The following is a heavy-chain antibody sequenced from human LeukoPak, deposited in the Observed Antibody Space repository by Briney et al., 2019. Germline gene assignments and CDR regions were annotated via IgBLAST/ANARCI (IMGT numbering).Heavy chain of an antibody. V-gene: IGHV3-21*01. CDR2: ISSRSSYI. CDR3: ARALGTTDDFDY. CDR1: GFTFSSYS. J-gene: IGHJ4*02. D-gene: IGHD4-11*01. Sequence: GGSLRLSCAASGFTFSSYSMNWVRQAPGKGLEWVSSISSRSSYIYYADSVKGRFTISRDNAKNSLYLQMNSLRAEDTAVYYCARALGTTDDFDYWGQGTLVTVSS.